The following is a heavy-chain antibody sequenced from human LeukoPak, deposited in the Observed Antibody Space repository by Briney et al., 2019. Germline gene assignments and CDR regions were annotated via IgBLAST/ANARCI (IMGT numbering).Heavy chain of an antibody. CDR2: IQYDGSKK. J-gene: IGHJ4*02. Sequence: GGSLRLSCVASGFTFSSNGMHWVRQAPGKGLEWVTFIQYDGSKKYYADSVKGRFTISRDNSRNTLYLQMNSLRAEDTAVYYRAKDRSKGSYGDDFDFWGQGTLVTVSS. CDR1: GFTFSSNG. D-gene: IGHD3-16*01. V-gene: IGHV3-30*02. CDR3: AKDRSKGSYGDDFDF.